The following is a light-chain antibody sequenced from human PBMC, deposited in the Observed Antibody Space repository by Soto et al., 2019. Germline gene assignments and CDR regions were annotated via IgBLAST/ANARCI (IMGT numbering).Light chain of an antibody. CDR3: LQHYTYPPT. CDR2: SVS. CDR1: QDIGDH. V-gene: IGKV1-17*03. J-gene: IGKJ4*01. Sequence: DIQMTQSPSALSASVGDTVTVTCRASQDIGDHLAWFQQQPGKVPQRLIYSVSTLHTGAPSRFSGSGSETDFTLTITNLQPEDFASYFCLQHYTYPPTFGGGT.